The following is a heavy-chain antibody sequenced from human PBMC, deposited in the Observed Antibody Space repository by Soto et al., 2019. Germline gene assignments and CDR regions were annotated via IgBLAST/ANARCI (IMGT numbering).Heavy chain of an antibody. J-gene: IGHJ6*02. CDR1: GFIFSNYD. D-gene: IGHD3-10*01. V-gene: IGHV3-33*01. Sequence: QVQLVESGGGVVQPGRSLRLSGAASGFIFSNYDMQWVRQAPGKGLEWVTIIWYDESNKYYAYSVKGRFTISRDNSKNALYLQMNSLRVEDTAVYYCARRGPYASRTNGYYYSTMDGWGQGNTVTVSS. CDR2: IWYDESNK. CDR3: ARRGPYASRTNGYYYSTMDG.